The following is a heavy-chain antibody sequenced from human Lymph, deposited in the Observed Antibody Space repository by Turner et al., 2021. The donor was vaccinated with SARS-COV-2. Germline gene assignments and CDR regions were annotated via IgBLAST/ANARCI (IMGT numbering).Heavy chain of an antibody. Sequence: QVQLVLSASEEIMPWASVNVSCQTSGYTFTNYYMHWVRQAPGQGLEWMGLINPSGGGTSYAQKFQGRVTMSRDTSTSTVYMELSSLRSEDTAVYYCARDQSSYYYGSGEDYWGQGNLVTVSS. CDR2: INPSGGGT. CDR1: GYTFTNYY. D-gene: IGHD3-10*01. J-gene: IGHJ4*02. CDR3: ARDQSSYYYGSGEDY. V-gene: IGHV1-46*03.